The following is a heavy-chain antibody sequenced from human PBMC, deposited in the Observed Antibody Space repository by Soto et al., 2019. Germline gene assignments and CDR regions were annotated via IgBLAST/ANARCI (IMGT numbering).Heavy chain of an antibody. CDR2: ISYDGSEK. D-gene: IGHD4-17*01. V-gene: IGHV3-30*18. J-gene: IGHJ4*02. Sequence: QVQLVESGGGVVQPGRSLRLSCAASGLTFRSYGMHWVRQAPGKGLEWVAIISYDGSEKYYAGSVKGRFTISRDNSKNRLYLQMNSLRAEDTAVYYCAKGAVTSSLYYFDYWGQGTLVTVSS. CDR1: GLTFRSYG. CDR3: AKGAVTSSLYYFDY.